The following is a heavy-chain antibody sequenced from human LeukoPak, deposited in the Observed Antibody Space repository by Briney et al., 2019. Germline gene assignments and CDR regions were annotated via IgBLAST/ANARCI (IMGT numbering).Heavy chain of an antibody. V-gene: IGHV3-21*01. J-gene: IGHJ5*02. CDR2: ISSSSSSI. CDR3: ARALEVDP. CDR1: GFTFSSYA. Sequence: GGSLRLSCAASGFTFSSYAMSWVRQAPGKGLEWVSSISSSSSSIYYADSVKGRFTISRDNAKNSLYLQMSSLRAEDTAVYYCARALEVDPWGQGTLVTVSS.